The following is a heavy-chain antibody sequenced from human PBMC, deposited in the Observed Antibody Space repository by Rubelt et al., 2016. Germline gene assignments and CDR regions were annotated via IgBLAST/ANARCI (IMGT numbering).Heavy chain of an antibody. J-gene: IGHJ4*02. CDR2: MNPNSGTT. D-gene: IGHD4-23*01. V-gene: IGHV1-8*01. CDR3: ARGRAVKLADSGGNDY. CDR1: GYTFTSYD. Sequence: QVQLVQSGAEVKKPGASVKVSCKASGYTFTSYDINWVRQATGQGLEWMGWMNPNSGTTGYAKKFQGRVPMTRNTSIRTAYMELSSLRSEDTAVYYCARGRAVKLADSGGNDYWGQGTLVTVSS.